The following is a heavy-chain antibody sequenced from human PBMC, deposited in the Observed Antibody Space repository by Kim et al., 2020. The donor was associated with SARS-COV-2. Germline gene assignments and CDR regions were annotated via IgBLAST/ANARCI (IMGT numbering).Heavy chain of an antibody. J-gene: IGHJ4*02. CDR2: IDPSDEST. Sequence: ASVKVSCKASGYTLTNSYMHWVRQAPGQGLEWMGIIDPSDESTTYAQKFQGRVTMTRDTSTSTVYMELSSLRSEDTAIYYCARDLSAVETDYWGQGTLVT. V-gene: IGHV1-46*01. D-gene: IGHD1-1*01. CDR3: ARDLSAVETDY. CDR1: GYTLTNSY.